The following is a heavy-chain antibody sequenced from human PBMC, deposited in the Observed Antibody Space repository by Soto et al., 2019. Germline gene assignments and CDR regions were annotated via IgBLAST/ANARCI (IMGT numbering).Heavy chain of an antibody. V-gene: IGHV1-46*01. CDR3: ARVFGDRITMVRGVYYFDY. CDR2: INPSGGST. CDR1: GYTFTSYY. Sequence: QVQLVQSGAEVKKPGASVKVSCKASGYTFTSYYMHWVRQAPGQGLEWMGIINPSGGSTSYAQKFQGRVTMTRDTSTSTVYMELSSLRSEDTAVYYCARVFGDRITMVRGVYYFDYWGQGTLVTVSS. J-gene: IGHJ4*02. D-gene: IGHD3-10*01.